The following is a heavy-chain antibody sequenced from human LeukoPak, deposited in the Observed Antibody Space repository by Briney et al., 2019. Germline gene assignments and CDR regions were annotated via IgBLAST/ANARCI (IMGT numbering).Heavy chain of an antibody. CDR3: ARDLPRPIVATTYYFDY. CDR2: ISAYNGNT. V-gene: IGHV1-18*01. D-gene: IGHD5-12*01. Sequence: ASVKVSCKASGYTFTSYGISWVRQAPGQGLEWMGWISAYNGNTNYAQKLQGRVTMTTDTSTSTAYMELRSLRSDDTAVYYCARDLPRPIVATTYYFDYWGQGTLVTVSS. J-gene: IGHJ4*02. CDR1: GYTFTSYG.